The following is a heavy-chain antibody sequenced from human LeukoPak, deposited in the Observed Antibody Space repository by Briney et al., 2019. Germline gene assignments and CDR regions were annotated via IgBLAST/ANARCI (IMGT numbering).Heavy chain of an antibody. CDR1: GFTFTNAG. CDR3: ARGPAADPYYFDF. V-gene: IGHV3-30*03. CDR2: ISDDGINK. D-gene: IGHD6-13*01. Sequence: GGSLRLSCAASGFTFTNAGLHWVRQAPGKGLEWVAVISDDGINKEYADSVKGRFTISRDTSRNTLYLELNSLRLEDTALYYCARGPAADPYYFDFWGQGTPVTVSS. J-gene: IGHJ4*02.